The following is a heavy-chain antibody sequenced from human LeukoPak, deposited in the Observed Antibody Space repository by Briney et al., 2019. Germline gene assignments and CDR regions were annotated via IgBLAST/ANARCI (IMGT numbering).Heavy chain of an antibody. V-gene: IGHV4-59*01. J-gene: IGHJ6*02. CDR1: GGSISTFY. CDR2: IYYSGST. Sequence: SETLSLTCTVSGGSISTFYWSWLRQPPGKGLEWIGYIYYSGSTNYNPSLKSRVTISVDTSKNQFSLRLSSVTAADAAVYYCAREDPQTTVPEGLDVWGQGTTVTVSS. CDR3: AREDPQTTVPEGLDV. D-gene: IGHD4-17*01.